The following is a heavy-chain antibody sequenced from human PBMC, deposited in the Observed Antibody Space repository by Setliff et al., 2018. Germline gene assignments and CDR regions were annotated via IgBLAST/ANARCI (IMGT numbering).Heavy chain of an antibody. CDR2: IYYSGST. D-gene: IGHD3-22*01. Sequence: SETLSLTCTVSGGSISSYYWSWIRQPPGKGLEWIGYIYYSGSTNYNPSLKGRVTISVDTSKNQFSLKLSSVTAADTGVYYCARDSALHSYHYDSSGYLDYWGQGALVTVSS. V-gene: IGHV4-59*01. CDR3: ARDSALHSYHYDSSGYLDY. J-gene: IGHJ4*02. CDR1: GGSISSYY.